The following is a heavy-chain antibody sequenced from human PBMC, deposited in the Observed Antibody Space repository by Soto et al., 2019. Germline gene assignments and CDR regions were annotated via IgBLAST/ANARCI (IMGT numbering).Heavy chain of an antibody. J-gene: IGHJ4*02. CDR1: GFTFSSYA. Sequence: GGSLRLSCAASGFTFSSYAMSWVRQAPGKGLEWVSAISGSGGSTYYADSVKGRFTISRDNSKNTLYLQMNSLRAEDTAVYYCAKDQVGYYDSSGYYLATPLRGTFDYWGQGTLVTVSS. D-gene: IGHD3-22*01. V-gene: IGHV3-23*01. CDR3: AKDQVGYYDSSGYYLATPLRGTFDY. CDR2: ISGSGGST.